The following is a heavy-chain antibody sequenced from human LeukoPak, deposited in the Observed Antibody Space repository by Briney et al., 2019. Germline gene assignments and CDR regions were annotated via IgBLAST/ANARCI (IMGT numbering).Heavy chain of an antibody. J-gene: IGHJ4*02. CDR3: EKVVVPAAPSISIDY. Sequence: PGASLRLSCAASGFTFSSYAMSWVRQAPGKGLEWVSSIRSSGSSTYYADSVKGRFTISRDNSKNTLCLQMNSLRAEDTATYYCEKVVVPAAPSISIDYWGQGPLVTVSS. CDR1: GFTFSSYA. V-gene: IGHV3-23*01. CDR2: IRSSGSST. D-gene: IGHD2-2*01.